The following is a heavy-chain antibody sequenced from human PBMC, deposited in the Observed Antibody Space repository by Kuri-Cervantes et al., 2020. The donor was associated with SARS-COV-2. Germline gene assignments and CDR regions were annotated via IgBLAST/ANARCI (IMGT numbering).Heavy chain of an antibody. Sequence: ASVKVSCKASGYTFTGYYMHWVRQAPGQGLEWMGWINPNSGGTNDAQKFQGWVTMTRDTSISTAYMELSRLRSDDPSVYYCARALGYCSSTSCSYWDYYYYGMDVWGQGTTVTVSS. V-gene: IGHV1-2*04. D-gene: IGHD2-2*01. CDR2: INPNSGGT. J-gene: IGHJ6*02. CDR1: GYTFTGYY. CDR3: ARALGYCSSTSCSYWDYYYYGMDV.